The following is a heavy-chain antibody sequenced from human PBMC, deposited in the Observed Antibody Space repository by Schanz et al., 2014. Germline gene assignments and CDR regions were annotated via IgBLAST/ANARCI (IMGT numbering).Heavy chain of an antibody. J-gene: IGHJ4*02. CDR2: ISGSGGST. V-gene: IGHV3-23*01. CDR1: GFTFSKYW. D-gene: IGHD2-2*01. Sequence: EVQLLESGGGLVQPGGSLRLSCGGSGFTFSKYWMSWVRQAPGKGLEWVSGISGSGGSTYYADSVKGRFTISRDNSKNTLYLQMNSLRAEDTAVYYCAKDLLYGAPMPLNHLDYWGQGTLVTVSS. CDR3: AKDLLYGAPMPLNHLDY.